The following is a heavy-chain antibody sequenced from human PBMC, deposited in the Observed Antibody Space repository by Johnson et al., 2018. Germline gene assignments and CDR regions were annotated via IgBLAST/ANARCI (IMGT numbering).Heavy chain of an antibody. CDR3: ARGAYYFDY. V-gene: IGHV3-9*01. Sequence: VQLVQSGGGLVQPGRSXRLSCAASGFTFDDYAMHWVRQAPGKGLEWVSGISWNSGSIGYADSVEGRFTISRDNAKNTLHLQMNSLRAEDTAVYYCARGAYYFDYWGQGTLVTVSS. D-gene: IGHD2-21*01. CDR1: GFTFDDYA. J-gene: IGHJ4*02. CDR2: ISWNSGSI.